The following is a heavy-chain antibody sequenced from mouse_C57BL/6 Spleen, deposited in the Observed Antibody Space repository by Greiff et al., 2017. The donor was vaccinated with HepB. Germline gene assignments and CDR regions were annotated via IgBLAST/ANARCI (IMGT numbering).Heavy chain of an antibody. CDR3: ARGGTDGYYGVFDY. J-gene: IGHJ2*01. CDR2: ISDGGSYT. Sequence: EVMLVESGGGLVKPGGSLKLSCAASGFTFSSYAMSWVRQTPEKRLEWVATISDGGSYTYYPDNVKGRFTISRDNAKNNLYLQMSHLKSEDTAMYYCARGGTDGYYGVFDYWGQGTTLTVSS. V-gene: IGHV5-4*03. CDR1: GFTFSSYA. D-gene: IGHD2-3*01.